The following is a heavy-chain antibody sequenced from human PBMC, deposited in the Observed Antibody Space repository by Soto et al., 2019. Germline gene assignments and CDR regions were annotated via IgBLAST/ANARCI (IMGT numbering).Heavy chain of an antibody. D-gene: IGHD2-21*01. J-gene: IGHJ3*02. CDR1: EFTFSSYV. V-gene: IGHV3-13*01. CDR3: ATEHNAGDKAFDM. Sequence: EVQLVESGGGLVQPGGSLRLSCAASEFTFSSYVMHWVRQATGKGLEWVSGIGTAGDTYYAGSVKGRCTISSENAKKSLFLQMRRLRAGDSGVYFCATEHNAGDKAFDMWGQGTKVNVSS. CDR2: IGTAGDT.